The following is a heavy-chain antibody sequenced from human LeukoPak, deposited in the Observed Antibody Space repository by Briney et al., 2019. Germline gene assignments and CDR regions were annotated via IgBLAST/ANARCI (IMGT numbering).Heavy chain of an antibody. J-gene: IGHJ4*02. D-gene: IGHD3-16*02. CDR1: GNTFTSYD. V-gene: IGHV1-8*01. CDR3: ARVDPSYYDYVWGSYRYPYYFDY. Sequence: GPSLKVSCKASGNTFTSYDINWLRRATGQGLEWMEWMNPNRGNTGYAQKFQGRVTMTRNTSISTAYMELSSLRSEDTAVYYCARVDPSYYDYVWGSYRYPYYFDYWGQGTLVTVSS. CDR2: MNPNRGNT.